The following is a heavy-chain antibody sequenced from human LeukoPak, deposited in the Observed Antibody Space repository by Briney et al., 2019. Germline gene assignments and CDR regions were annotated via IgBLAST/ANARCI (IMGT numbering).Heavy chain of an antibody. CDR3: AEGAAAGIDWGY. CDR1: GGSISSSSYY. Sequence: SETLSLTCTVSGGSISSSSYYWGWIRQPPGKGLEWIGSIYYSGSTYYNPSLKSRVTISVDTSKNQFSLKLSSVTAADTAVYYCAEGAAAGIDWGYWGQGXLVTVSS. CDR2: IYYSGST. V-gene: IGHV4-39*01. D-gene: IGHD6-13*01. J-gene: IGHJ4*02.